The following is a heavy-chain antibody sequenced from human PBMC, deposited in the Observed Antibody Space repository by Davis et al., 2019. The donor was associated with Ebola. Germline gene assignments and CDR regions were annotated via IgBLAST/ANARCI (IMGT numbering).Heavy chain of an antibody. CDR1: GFTFSNYA. Sequence: GESLKISCAASGFTFSNYAMSWVRQAPGKGLEWVSLISGDGGSTYYADSVKGRFTISRDNAKNSLYLQMNSLRAEDTAVYYCARVGSGGGAGLDYWGQGTLVTVSS. D-gene: IGHD6-19*01. CDR2: ISGDGGST. V-gene: IGHV3-23*01. CDR3: ARVGSGGGAGLDY. J-gene: IGHJ4*02.